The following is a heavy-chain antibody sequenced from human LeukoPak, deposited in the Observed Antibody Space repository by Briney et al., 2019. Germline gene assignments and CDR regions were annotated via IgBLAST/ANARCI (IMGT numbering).Heavy chain of an antibody. J-gene: IGHJ4*02. CDR1: RFTVGSNY. Sequence: GGYLRLSCAASRFTVGSNYMSWVRQAPGKGLEWGSVIYSGGSTYYADSVKGGFTISRDNSKNTLYLQMNSLRVEDTAVYYCAKDLPTLWYSSGWYDYWGQGTLVTVSP. CDR3: AKDLPTLWYSSGWYDY. V-gene: IGHV3-53*01. D-gene: IGHD6-19*01. CDR2: IYSGGST.